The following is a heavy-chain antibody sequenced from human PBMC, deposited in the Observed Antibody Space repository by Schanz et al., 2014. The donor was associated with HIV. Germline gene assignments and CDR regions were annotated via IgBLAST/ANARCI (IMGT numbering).Heavy chain of an antibody. V-gene: IGHV3-23*04. J-gene: IGHJ4*02. CDR1: GFTFSNYV. D-gene: IGHD6-6*01. CDR2: ISSSGSST. Sequence: VQLVESGGGVVQPGRSLRLSCAPSGFTFSNYVMGWVRQAPGKGLQWVSSISSSGSSTYYADPVKGRFTISRDNSKNTLYLQVSSLRAEDSAVYYCVKDLPSPNLSYWGQGTLVTVSS. CDR3: VKDLPSPNLSY.